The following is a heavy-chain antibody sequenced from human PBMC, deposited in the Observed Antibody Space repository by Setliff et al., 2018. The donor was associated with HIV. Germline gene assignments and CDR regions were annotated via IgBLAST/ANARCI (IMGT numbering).Heavy chain of an antibody. CDR1: GLTFSNYW. CDR2: IDSDGSDT. CDR3: ARGPQYNFWGGYLGL. V-gene: IGHV3-74*01. Sequence: GESLTISCAASGLTFSNYWMHWVRQAPGKGLEWVSRIDSDGSDTNYADSVRCRFTISRDNAKNTVYLQLTRLRAEDTAVYYCARGPQYNFWGGYLGLWGQGTLVTVSS. J-gene: IGHJ4*02. D-gene: IGHD3-3*01.